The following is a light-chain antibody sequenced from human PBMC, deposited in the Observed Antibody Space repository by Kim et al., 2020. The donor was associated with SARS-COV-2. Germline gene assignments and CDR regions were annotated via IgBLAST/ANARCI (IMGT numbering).Light chain of an antibody. CDR2: GAS. V-gene: IGKV1-39*01. J-gene: IGKJ1*01. CDR3: QQSYSTPRT. CDR1: QSISSY. Sequence: DIQMTQSPSSLSASVGDRVTITCRTSQSISSYLNWYQQKPGKAPKLLIYGASNLQSGVPSRFSGSGSGTHFTLIISSLQPDDFATYYCQQSYSTPRTFGQGTKVDIK.